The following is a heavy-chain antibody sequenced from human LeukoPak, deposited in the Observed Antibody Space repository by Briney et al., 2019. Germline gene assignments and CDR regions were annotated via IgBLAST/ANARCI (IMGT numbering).Heavy chain of an antibody. J-gene: IGHJ4*02. CDR1: GFPFSSHG. D-gene: IGHD5-12*01. Sequence: GGSLRLSCAGSGFPFSSHGMNWVRQAPGKGLEWVSGISPGGPTYYADSVKGRFSISRDDSKNTFYLQMINLRAEDTAVYYCAKDGAWLRFDDWGQGILVTVSS. CDR3: AKDGAWLRFDD. CDR2: ISPGGPT. V-gene: IGHV3-23*01.